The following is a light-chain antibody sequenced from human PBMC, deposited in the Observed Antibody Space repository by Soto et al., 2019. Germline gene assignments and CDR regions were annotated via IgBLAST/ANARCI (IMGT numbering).Light chain of an antibody. J-gene: IGKJ2*01. CDR2: AAS. CDR1: QSISTY. Sequence: DIQMTQSPSSLSASVGDTVTIACRASQSISTYLNWYQQKPGKAPRLLIYAASDLQTGVPSRFSGSGSGTDFTLTISSLQPEDFATYYCQQCSSAPPYTFGQGTKLE. V-gene: IGKV1-39*01. CDR3: QQCSSAPPYT.